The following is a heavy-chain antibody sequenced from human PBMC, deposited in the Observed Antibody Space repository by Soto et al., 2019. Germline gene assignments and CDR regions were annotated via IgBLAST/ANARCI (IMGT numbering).Heavy chain of an antibody. Sequence: PSETLSLACTVSGGPISSSSYYWGWIRQPPGKGLEWIGSIYYSGSTYYNPSLKSRVTISVDTSKNKFSLKLSSVTAADTAVYYCARLWGFYDSRADGMDVWGQGTTVTVSS. J-gene: IGHJ6*02. CDR1: GGPISSSSYY. CDR3: ARLWGFYDSRADGMDV. V-gene: IGHV4-39*01. D-gene: IGHD3-22*01. CDR2: IYYSGST.